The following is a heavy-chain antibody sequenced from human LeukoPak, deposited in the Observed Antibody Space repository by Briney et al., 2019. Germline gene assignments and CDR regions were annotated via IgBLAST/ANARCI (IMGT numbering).Heavy chain of an antibody. CDR3: ARALGYCNKTSCYSFWFDL. D-gene: IGHD2-2*01. CDR1: GFTVSSKY. CDR2: TYSGGNT. Sequence: GGSLRLSCAASGFTVSSKYMSWVRQAPGKGLEWVSVTYSGGNTYYADSVKGRFTISRDYYKNTLYLQMNSLRAEDTAVYYCARALGYCNKTSCYSFWFDLWGQGTLVTVSS. J-gene: IGHJ5*02. V-gene: IGHV3-66*01.